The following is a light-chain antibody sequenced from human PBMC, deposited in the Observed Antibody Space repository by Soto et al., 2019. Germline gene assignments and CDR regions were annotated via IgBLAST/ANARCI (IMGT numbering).Light chain of an antibody. V-gene: IGKV1-33*01. J-gene: IGKJ3*01. Sequence: DIQMTQSPSSLSASLGDRVTITCQASQDISDSLNWYQQKPGRAPKLLIYDATILETGVPSRFRGSRSGTHFTITISTLLPEDIATYYCQQYDDLPRTFGPGTKVDLK. CDR1: QDISDS. CDR3: QQYDDLPRT. CDR2: DAT.